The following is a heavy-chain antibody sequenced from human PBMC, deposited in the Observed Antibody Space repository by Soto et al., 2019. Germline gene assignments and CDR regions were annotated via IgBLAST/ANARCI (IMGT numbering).Heavy chain of an antibody. CDR1: GFTFSTYA. Sequence: SLRLSCAASGFTFSTYAMTWVRQAPGKGLEWVSVISGSGFTTYYADSVKGRFTISRDNSKNTLYVQMDSLRVEDTALYYCAKVRESAATGYFDYWGQGTLVTVSS. CDR3: AKVRESAATGYFDY. CDR2: ISGSGFTT. V-gene: IGHV3-23*01. D-gene: IGHD6-13*01. J-gene: IGHJ4*02.